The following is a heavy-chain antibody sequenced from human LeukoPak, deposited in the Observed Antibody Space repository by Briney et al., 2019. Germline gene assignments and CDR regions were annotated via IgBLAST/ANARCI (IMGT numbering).Heavy chain of an antibody. Sequence: SETLSLTCTVSGGSISTGSYYWGWIRQPPEKGLEYIGNMYYSGSTYYNPSLKSRVTISVDTSKNQFSPKLSSVTAADTAVYYCARAPIGVRAFDLWGHGTMVTVSS. D-gene: IGHD3-10*01. CDR2: MYYSGST. CDR1: GGSISTGSYY. V-gene: IGHV4-39*07. J-gene: IGHJ3*01. CDR3: ARAPIGVRAFDL.